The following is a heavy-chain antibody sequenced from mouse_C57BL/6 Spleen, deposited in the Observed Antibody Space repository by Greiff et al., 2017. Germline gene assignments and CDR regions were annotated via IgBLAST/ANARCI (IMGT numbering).Heavy chain of an antibody. Sequence: EVKLVESGGGLVKPGGSLKLSCAASGFTFSSYAMSWVRQTPEKRLEWVATISDGGSYTYYPDNVKGRFTISRDNAKNNLYLQMSHLKSEDTAMYYCARDGEGGSSYFYAMDYWGQGTSVTVSS. D-gene: IGHD1-1*01. CDR3: ARDGEGGSSYFYAMDY. J-gene: IGHJ4*01. CDR1: GFTFSSYA. V-gene: IGHV5-4*01. CDR2: ISDGGSYT.